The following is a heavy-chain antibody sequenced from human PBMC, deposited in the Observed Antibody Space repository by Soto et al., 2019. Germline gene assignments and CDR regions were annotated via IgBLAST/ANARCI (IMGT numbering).Heavy chain of an antibody. CDR2: ISYDGSNK. J-gene: IGHJ5*02. D-gene: IGHD2-2*01. CDR3: ARDRFSNTSCYASGWFDP. Sequence: GGALRLSCAASGFTFRSYAMLLVRQAPCKGLEWVAVISYDGSNKYYADSVKGRFTISRDNSKNTLYLQMNSLRAEDTAVYYCARDRFSNTSCYASGWFDPWGQGTLVTVSS. V-gene: IGHV3-30-3*01. CDR1: GFTFRSYA.